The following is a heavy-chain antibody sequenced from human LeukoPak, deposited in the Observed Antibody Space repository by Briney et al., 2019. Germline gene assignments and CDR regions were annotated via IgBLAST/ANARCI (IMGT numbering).Heavy chain of an antibody. CDR2: IYPGASDT. V-gene: IGHV5-51*01. Sequence: RGESLTISCKGSGYSFTSYWIGWVRQMPGKGMEWMGIIYPGASDTRYSPSFQGQVTISADTSISTAYLQWSSLKASHTAMSCCARIPHYCGGDCYPAPFDYWGQGTLVTVSS. D-gene: IGHD2-21*02. J-gene: IGHJ4*02. CDR3: ARIPHYCGGDCYPAPFDY. CDR1: GYSFTSYW.